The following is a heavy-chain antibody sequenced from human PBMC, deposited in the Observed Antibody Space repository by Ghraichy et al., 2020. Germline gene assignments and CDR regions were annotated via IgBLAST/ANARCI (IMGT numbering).Heavy chain of an antibody. V-gene: IGHV1-69*02. J-gene: IGHJ4*02. CDR3: ARVMRRYSGYDYVMSED. D-gene: IGHD5-12*01. CDR2: IIPILGIA. Sequence: SVKVSCKASGGTFSSYTISWVRQAPGQGLEWMGRIIPILGIANYAQKFQGRVTITADKSTSTAYMELSSLRSEDTAVYYCARVMRRYSGYDYVMSEDWGQGTLVTVSS. CDR1: GGTFSSYT.